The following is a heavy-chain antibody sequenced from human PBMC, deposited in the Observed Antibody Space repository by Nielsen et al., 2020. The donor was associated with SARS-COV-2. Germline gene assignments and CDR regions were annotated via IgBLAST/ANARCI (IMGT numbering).Heavy chain of an antibody. CDR1: GFTFSDYY. V-gene: IGHV3-11*03. CDR2: ISSSSSYT. D-gene: IGHD2-15*01. J-gene: IGHJ3*02. Sequence: SCAASGFTFSDYYMSWIRQAPGKGLEWVSYISSSSSYTNYADSVKGRFTISRDNAKNSLYLQMNSLRAEDTAVYYCASRYCSGGSCYPDAFDIWGQGTMVTVSS. CDR3: ASRYCSGGSCYPDAFDI.